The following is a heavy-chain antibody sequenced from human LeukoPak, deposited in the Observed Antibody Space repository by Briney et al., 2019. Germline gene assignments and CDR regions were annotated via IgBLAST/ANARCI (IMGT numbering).Heavy chain of an antibody. CDR1: GFTFSSYA. CDR3: ARDMRHIVVVTAPKGFDY. V-gene: IGHV3-30-3*01. D-gene: IGHD2-21*02. J-gene: IGHJ4*02. CDR2: ISYDGSNK. Sequence: PGRPLLLPCAASGFTFSSYAMHWVRQAPGHGPEGVAVISYDGSNKYYADSVKGRFTISRDNSKNTLYLQMNSLRAEDTAVYYCARDMRHIVVVTAPKGFDYWGQGTLVTVSS.